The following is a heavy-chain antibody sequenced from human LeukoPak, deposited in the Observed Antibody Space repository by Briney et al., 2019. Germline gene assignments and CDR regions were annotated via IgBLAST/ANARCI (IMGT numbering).Heavy chain of an antibody. Sequence: VASVKVSCKASGGTFSSYAISWVRQAPGQGLEWMGRIIPIFGTANYAQKFQGRVTITADESTSTAYMELSSLRSEDTAAYYCAVGEQLLLGDAFDIWGQGTMVTVSS. J-gene: IGHJ3*02. CDR2: IIPIFGTA. CDR3: AVGEQLLLGDAFDI. CDR1: GGTFSSYA. D-gene: IGHD2-15*01. V-gene: IGHV1-69*13.